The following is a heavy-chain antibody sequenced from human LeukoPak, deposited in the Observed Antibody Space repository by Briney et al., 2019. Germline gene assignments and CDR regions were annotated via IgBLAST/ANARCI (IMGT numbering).Heavy chain of an antibody. CDR2: INPNSGGT. Sequence: ASVKVSCKASGYTFTGYYMHWVRQAPGQGLEWMGWINPNSGGTNYAQEFQGRVTMTRDTSISTAYMELSRLRSDDTAVYYCARVSQDYGDYYYYYYMDVWGKGTTVTVSS. CDR1: GYTFTGYY. CDR3: ARVSQDYGDYYYYYYMDV. V-gene: IGHV1-2*02. J-gene: IGHJ6*03. D-gene: IGHD4-17*01.